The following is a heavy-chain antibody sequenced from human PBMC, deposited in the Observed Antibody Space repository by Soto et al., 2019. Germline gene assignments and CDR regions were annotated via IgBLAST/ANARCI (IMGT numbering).Heavy chain of an antibody. J-gene: IGHJ4*02. D-gene: IGHD3-16*02. CDR1: GYTFTGYY. CDR3: ARGWTYYDYVWGSYRYTEIDY. Sequence: ASVKVSCKATGYTFTGYYMHWPRQAPGQGLEWMGWINPNSGGTNYAQKFQGWVTMTRDTSISTAYMELSRLRSDDTAVYYCARGWTYYDYVWGSYRYTEIDYWGQGTLVTVSS. V-gene: IGHV1-2*04. CDR2: INPNSGGT.